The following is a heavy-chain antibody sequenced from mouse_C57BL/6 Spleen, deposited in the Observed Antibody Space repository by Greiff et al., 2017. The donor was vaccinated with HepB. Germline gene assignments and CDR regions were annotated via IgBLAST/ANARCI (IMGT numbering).Heavy chain of an antibody. CDR3: ARETGNGSRPKAMDY. J-gene: IGHJ4*01. Sequence: QLQESGPELVKPGASVKISCKASGYSFTDYNMNWVKQSNGKSLEWIGVINPNYGTTSYNQKFKGKATLTVDQSSSTAYMQLNSLTSEDSAVYYCARETGNGSRPKAMDYWGQGTSVTVSS. CDR2: INPNYGTT. CDR1: GYSFTDYN. D-gene: IGHD1-1*01. V-gene: IGHV1-39*01.